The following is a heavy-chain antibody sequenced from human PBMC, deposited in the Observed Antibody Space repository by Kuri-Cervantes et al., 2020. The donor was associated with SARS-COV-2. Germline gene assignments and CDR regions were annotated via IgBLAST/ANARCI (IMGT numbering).Heavy chain of an antibody. CDR2: INHSGST. D-gene: IGHD2-15*01. Sequence: SETLSLTCAVYGGSFSGYYWSWIRQPPGKGLEWIGEINHSGSTYYNPSLKSRVTISVDTSKNQFSLKLSSVTAADTAVYYCARDFTLRYRSGGSCYSPYNWFDPWGHGNQVTVSS. J-gene: IGHJ5*02. CDR1: GGSFSGYY. V-gene: IGHV4-34*01. CDR3: ARDFTLRYRSGGSCYSPYNWFDP.